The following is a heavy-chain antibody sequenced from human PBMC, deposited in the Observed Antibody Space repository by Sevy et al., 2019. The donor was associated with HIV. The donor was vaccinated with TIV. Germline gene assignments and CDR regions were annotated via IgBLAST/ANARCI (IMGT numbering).Heavy chain of an antibody. D-gene: IGHD1-7*01. CDR1: GGTFSSYA. Sequence: ASVKVSCKASGGTFSSYAISWVRQAPGQGLEWMGGTIPIFGTANYAQKFQGRVTITADESTSTAYMELSSLRSEDTAVYYCARNYAYSHYYYGMDVWGQGTTVTVSS. CDR2: TIPIFGTA. J-gene: IGHJ6*02. CDR3: ARNYAYSHYYYGMDV. V-gene: IGHV1-69*13.